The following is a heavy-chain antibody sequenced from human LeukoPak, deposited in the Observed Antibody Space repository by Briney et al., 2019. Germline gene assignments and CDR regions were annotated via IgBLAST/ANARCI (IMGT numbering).Heavy chain of an antibody. CDR1: GFSISRYW. Sequence: PGGSLRLSCAASGFSISRYWMHWVRLTPGKGLVWVSHTNSDGSTTTFADSVKGRFSISRDNAKNTLYLQMNSLRVEDTALYYCVRDFEYSYELWGQGTLVTVSS. J-gene: IGHJ4*02. V-gene: IGHV3-74*03. CDR3: VRDFEYSYEL. CDR2: TNSDGSTT. D-gene: IGHD3-3*01.